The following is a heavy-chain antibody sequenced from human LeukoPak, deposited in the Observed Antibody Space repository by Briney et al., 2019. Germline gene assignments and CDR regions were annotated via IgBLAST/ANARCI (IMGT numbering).Heavy chain of an antibody. Sequence: ASVKVSCKASGYTFTSYGISWVRQAPGQGLEWMGWINPNSGGTNYAQKFQGRVTMTRDTSISTAYMELSRLRSDDTAVYYCARVGTIFGVEGKTSFDYWGQGTLVTVSS. CDR2: INPNSGGT. D-gene: IGHD3-3*01. CDR3: ARVGTIFGVEGKTSFDY. V-gene: IGHV1-2*02. CDR1: GYTFTSYG. J-gene: IGHJ4*02.